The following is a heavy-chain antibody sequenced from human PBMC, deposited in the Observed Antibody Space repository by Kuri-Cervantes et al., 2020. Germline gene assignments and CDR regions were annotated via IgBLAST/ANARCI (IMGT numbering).Heavy chain of an antibody. D-gene: IGHD3-22*01. CDR3: ARDHRYYDSSGPMAWGFDY. V-gene: IGHV3-30-3*01. Sequence: GGSLRLSCSPSGFTSSSYAMHWFRQAPGKGLEGVAVISYDGSNKYYADSVKGRFTISRDNSKNTLYLQMNSLRAEDTAVYYCARDHRYYDSSGPMAWGFDYWGQGTLVTVSS. J-gene: IGHJ4*02. CDR1: GFTSSSYA. CDR2: ISYDGSNK.